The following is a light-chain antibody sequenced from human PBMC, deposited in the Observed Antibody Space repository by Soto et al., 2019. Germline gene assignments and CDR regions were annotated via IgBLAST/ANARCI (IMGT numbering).Light chain of an antibody. CDR1: QSISSW. CDR2: AAS. CDR3: QQSYSTLT. Sequence: DIQMTQSPSSLSASVGDRVTITCRASQSISSWLAWYQQKPGKAPKLPIYAASSLQSGVPSRFSGSGSGTDFTLTISSLQPEDFATYYCQQSYSTLTCGGGTKGDIK. V-gene: IGKV1-39*01. J-gene: IGKJ4*01.